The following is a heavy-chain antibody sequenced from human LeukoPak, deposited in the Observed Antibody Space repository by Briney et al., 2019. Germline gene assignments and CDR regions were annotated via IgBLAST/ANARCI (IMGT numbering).Heavy chain of an antibody. Sequence: GRSLRLSCAASGFAFSSYGMHWVRQAPGKGLEWVSAISYDGSNEYYADSVKGRFTISRDNSKNTLYLQLNSLRAEVTAVYYCAKLLTAVDPFDYWGQGTLVTVSS. V-gene: IGHV3-30*18. D-gene: IGHD2-8*01. CDR2: ISYDGSNE. J-gene: IGHJ4*02. CDR1: GFAFSSYG. CDR3: AKLLTAVDPFDY.